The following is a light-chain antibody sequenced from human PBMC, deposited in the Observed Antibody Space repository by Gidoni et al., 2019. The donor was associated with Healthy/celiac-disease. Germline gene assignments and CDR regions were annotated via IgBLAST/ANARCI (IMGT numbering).Light chain of an antibody. Sequence: EIVMTQYPATLSVSPGERATLSCRASQSVSSNLAWYQQKPGQAPRLLIYGASTRATGIPAGFSGSGSGTEFTLTISSLQSEDFAVYYCQQYNNWPPMYTFGQGTNLEIK. V-gene: IGKV3-15*01. CDR1: QSVSSN. CDR3: QQYNNWPPMYT. CDR2: GAS. J-gene: IGKJ2*01.